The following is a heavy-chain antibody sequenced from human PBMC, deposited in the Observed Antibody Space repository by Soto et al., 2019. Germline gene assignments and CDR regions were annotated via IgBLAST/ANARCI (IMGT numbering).Heavy chain of an antibody. Sequence: PSETLSLTCTVSGGSISSGGYYWGWIRQHPGKGLEWIGYIYYSGSTYYNPSLKSRVTISVDTSKNQFSLKLSSVTAADTAVYYSARDASGDFWSGYYTGPGAFDIWGQGTMVTVSS. CDR1: GGSISSGGYY. J-gene: IGHJ3*02. D-gene: IGHD3-3*01. V-gene: IGHV4-31*03. CDR3: ARDASGDFWSGYYTGPGAFDI. CDR2: IYYSGST.